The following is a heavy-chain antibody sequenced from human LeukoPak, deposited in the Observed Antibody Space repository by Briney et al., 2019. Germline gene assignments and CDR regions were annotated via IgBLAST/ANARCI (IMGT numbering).Heavy chain of an antibody. J-gene: IGHJ4*02. V-gene: IGHV3-53*01. Sequence: SGGSLRLSCAASGFAVAANHMSWVRQAPGKGLECVSITYSDGRTSHADSVKGRFTISRDNSKNSVHLQMNSLRDEDTAVYYCARVWELSFDHWGQGALVTVSS. CDR1: GFAVAANH. D-gene: IGHD1-26*01. CDR3: ARVWELSFDH. CDR2: TYSDGRT.